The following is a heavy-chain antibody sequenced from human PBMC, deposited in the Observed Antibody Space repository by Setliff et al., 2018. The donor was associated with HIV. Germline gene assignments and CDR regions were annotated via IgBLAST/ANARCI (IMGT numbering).Heavy chain of an antibody. CDR1: GGSISSGNYY. CDR3: ARDIHSSPWYGVGGMDV. J-gene: IGHJ6*02. CDR2: IYTSGST. Sequence: SETLSLTCTVSGGSISSGNYYWSWIRQPAGKGLEWIGRIYTSGSTNYNPSLKSRVTISVDTSKNQFSLKVTSVTATDTAVYYWARDIHSSPWYGVGGMDVWGQGTTVTVSS. D-gene: IGHD6-13*01. V-gene: IGHV4-61*02.